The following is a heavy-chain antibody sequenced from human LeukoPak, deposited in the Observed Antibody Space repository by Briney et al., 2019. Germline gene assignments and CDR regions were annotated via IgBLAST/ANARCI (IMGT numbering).Heavy chain of an antibody. V-gene: IGHV3-7*01. CDR2: IKQDGSEK. CDR1: GFTFSSYW. Sequence: GGSLRLSCAASGFTFSSYWMSWVRQAPGKGLEWVANIKQDGSEKYYVDSVKGRFTISRDNAKNSLYLQMNSLRAEDTAVYYCARDPSPPGNQGGSDAFDIWGQGTMVTVSS. CDR3: ARDPSPPGNQGGSDAFDI. D-gene: IGHD1-14*01. J-gene: IGHJ3*02.